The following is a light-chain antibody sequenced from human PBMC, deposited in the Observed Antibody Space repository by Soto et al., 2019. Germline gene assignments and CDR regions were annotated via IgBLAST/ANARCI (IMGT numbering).Light chain of an antibody. CDR3: SSYTSSSTYV. CDR2: DVS. CDR1: SSDVGSSNG. Sequence: QSALTQPPSVSGSPGQSVTISCTGTSSDVGSSNGVSWYQQPPGTAPKLMIYDVSNRPSGVPDRFSGSKSGNTASLTISGLQAEDESYYYCSSYTSSSTYVFGTGTKVTVL. J-gene: IGLJ1*01. V-gene: IGLV2-18*02.